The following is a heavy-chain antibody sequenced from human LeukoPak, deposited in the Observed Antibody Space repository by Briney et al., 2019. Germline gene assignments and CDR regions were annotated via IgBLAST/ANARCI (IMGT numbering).Heavy chain of an antibody. CDR2: INHSGST. CDR1: GGSFSGYY. V-gene: IGHV4-34*01. Sequence: PSETLSLTCAVYGGSFSGYYWSWIRQPPGKGLEWIGEINHSGSTNYNPSLKSRVTISVDTSKNQFSLKLSSVTAADTAVYYCARGEVHTMVRGVIISGLDYWGQGTLVTVSS. CDR3: ARGEVHTMVRGVIISGLDY. J-gene: IGHJ4*02. D-gene: IGHD3-10*01.